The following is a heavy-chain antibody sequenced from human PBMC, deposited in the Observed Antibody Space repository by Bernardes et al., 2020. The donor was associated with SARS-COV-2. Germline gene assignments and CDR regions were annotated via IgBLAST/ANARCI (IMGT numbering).Heavy chain of an antibody. D-gene: IGHD2-15*01. V-gene: IGHV3-48*01. CDR2: ISGSGSSI. J-gene: IGHJ4*02. CDR1: GFTFHTSS. Sequence: GGSLRLSCAASGFTFHTSSMNWVRQAPGQGLEWVSYISGSGSSIYYADSVKGRFTISRDNSKNSLYLQMNSLRAEDTAVYHCATDKAGFCSGGRCLRPGYFEYWGQGTLVTVSS. CDR3: ATDKAGFCSGGRCLRPGYFEY.